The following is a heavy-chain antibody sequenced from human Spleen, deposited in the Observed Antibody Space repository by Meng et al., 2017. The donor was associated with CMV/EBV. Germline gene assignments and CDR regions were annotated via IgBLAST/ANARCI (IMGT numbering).Heavy chain of an antibody. V-gene: IGHV3-30*02. Sequence: GGSLRLSWVASGFPFSSYLMHWVRQAPGKGLEWVAFIRGDGTNKYYVDSVKGRFTISRDNSKNTLYLQMSSLRGDDTAVYYCAKGGYSGSSLDYWGQGALVTVSS. D-gene: IGHD5-12*01. J-gene: IGHJ4*02. CDR2: IRGDGTNK. CDR3: AKGGYSGSSLDY. CDR1: GFPFSSYL.